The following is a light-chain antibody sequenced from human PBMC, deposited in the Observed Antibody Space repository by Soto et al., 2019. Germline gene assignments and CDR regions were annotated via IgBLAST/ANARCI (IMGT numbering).Light chain of an antibody. V-gene: IGKV3-15*01. CDR2: DAS. CDR3: QQYNNLPRT. CDR1: QSVYSN. Sequence: EIVMTQSPVTLSVSPGEGVTLSCRASQSVYSNLSWYQPKPGQAPRLLIYDASARATDIPARFSGSGSGTDFTRTVSILQYEDFAVDLCQQYNNLPRTFGGGTKVESK. J-gene: IGKJ4*01.